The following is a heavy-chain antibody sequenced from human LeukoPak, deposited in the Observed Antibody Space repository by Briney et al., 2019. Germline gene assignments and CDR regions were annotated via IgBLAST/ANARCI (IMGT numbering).Heavy chain of an antibody. D-gene: IGHD5-18*01. CDR1: GGTFSIYA. V-gene: IGHV1-69*05. Sequence: SVTVSFKDSGGTFSIYAISWVRHAPGQGLEWMGGIIPIFGTANYAQKFQGRVTITTDESTRTAYMELSSLRSEDTAVYYCASMVDTAPPEGDNYYYYMDVWGKGTTVTVSS. CDR2: IIPIFGTA. CDR3: ASMVDTAPPEGDNYYYYMDV. J-gene: IGHJ6*03.